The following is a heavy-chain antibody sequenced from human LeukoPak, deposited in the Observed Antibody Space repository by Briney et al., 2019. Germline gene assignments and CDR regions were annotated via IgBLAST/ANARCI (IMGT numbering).Heavy chain of an antibody. Sequence: PETLSLTCTVSGGSISSYYWSWIRQPPGKGLEWIGYIYYSGSTNYNPTLKSRVTISVDTSKNQFSLKLSSVTAADTAVYYCARVSWSSSWFDWFDPWGQGTLVTVSS. CDR3: ARVSWSSSWFDWFDP. J-gene: IGHJ5*02. V-gene: IGHV4-59*01. CDR1: GGSISSYY. CDR2: IYYSGST. D-gene: IGHD6-13*01.